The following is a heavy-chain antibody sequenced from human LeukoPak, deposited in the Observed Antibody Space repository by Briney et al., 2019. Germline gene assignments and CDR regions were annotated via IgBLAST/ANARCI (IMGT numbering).Heavy chain of an antibody. J-gene: IGHJ5*02. CDR2: INPNSGGT. V-gene: IGHV1-2*06. CDR3: ARGYCSGGTCYLVESWLDP. D-gene: IGHD2-15*01. Sequence: GASVAVSCKASGYTLTAYYIYWVRQAPGQGLEWMGRINPNSGGTDYAQNFQGRVTMTRDTSISTAYMELSRLRSDDTAVYDCARGYCSGGTCYLVESWLDPWGQGTLATVSS. CDR1: GYTLTAYY.